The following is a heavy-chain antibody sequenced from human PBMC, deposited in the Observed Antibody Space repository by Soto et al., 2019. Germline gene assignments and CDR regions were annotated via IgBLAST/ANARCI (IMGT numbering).Heavy chain of an antibody. CDR1: GYTFTSYG. CDR2: ISAYNGNT. D-gene: IGHD2-2*01. J-gene: IGHJ6*02. V-gene: IGHV1-18*01. CDR3: ASGRIVVVPAAPPAYYYYGMDV. Sequence: ASVKVSCKASGYTFTSYGISWVRQAPGQGLEWVGWISAYNGNTNYAQKLQGRVTMTTDTSTSTAYMELRSLRSDDTAVYYCASGRIVVVPAAPPAYYYYGMDVWGQGTTVTVSS.